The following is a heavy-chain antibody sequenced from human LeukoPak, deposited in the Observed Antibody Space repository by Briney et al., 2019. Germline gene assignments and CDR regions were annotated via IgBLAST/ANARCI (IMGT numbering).Heavy chain of an antibody. CDR1: GGSKSSSSYY. J-gene: IGHJ4*02. Sequence: PSETLTLTCTVSGGSKSSSSYYWGWIRQPPGKGLEWIESIYYSGSTYYNPSLKSRVTISVDTSKNQFSLKLSSVTAADTAVYYCARLPPHYYDSSGFGGFDYWGQGTLVTVSS. CDR2: IYYSGST. D-gene: IGHD3-22*01. CDR3: ARLPPHYYDSSGFGGFDY. V-gene: IGHV4-39*01.